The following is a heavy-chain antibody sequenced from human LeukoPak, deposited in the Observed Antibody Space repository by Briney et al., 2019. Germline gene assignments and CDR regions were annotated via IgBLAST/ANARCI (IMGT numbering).Heavy chain of an antibody. D-gene: IGHD3-22*01. CDR1: DFTFSSCY. Sequence: SGGSLRLSCVASDFTFSSCYMNWVRQAPGKGLEWVSAISSSGINIDYADSVKGRFTISRDNAKKSLYLQMNSLRAEDTAVYYCARRAGRSGYYCFDYWGQGTLVTVSS. CDR3: ARRAGRSGYYCFDY. V-gene: IGHV3-21*01. J-gene: IGHJ4*02. CDR2: ISSSGINI.